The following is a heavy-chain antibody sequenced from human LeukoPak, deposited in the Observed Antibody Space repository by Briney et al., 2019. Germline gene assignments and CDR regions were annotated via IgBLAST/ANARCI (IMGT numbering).Heavy chain of an antibody. J-gene: IGHJ4*02. V-gene: IGHV3-30*04. Sequence: GGSLRLSCAASGFTFSSYAMSWVRQAPGMGLEWVAVISYDGSNKYYADSVKGRFTISRDNSKNTLYLQMNSLRAEDTAVYYCARVMWIQLWPIFDYWGQGTLVTVSS. CDR2: ISYDGSNK. CDR1: GFTFSSYA. CDR3: ARVMWIQLWPIFDY. D-gene: IGHD5-18*01.